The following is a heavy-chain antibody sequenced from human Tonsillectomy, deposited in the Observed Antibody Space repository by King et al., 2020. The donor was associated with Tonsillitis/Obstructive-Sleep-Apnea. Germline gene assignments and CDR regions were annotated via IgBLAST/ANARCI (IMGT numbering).Heavy chain of an antibody. D-gene: IGHD3-22*01. V-gene: IGHV3-21*01. CDR2: ISSSSSYI. CDR1: GFTFSSYS. CDR3: ARDRGDYYDSSGYYYT. J-gene: IGHJ5*02. Sequence: QLVESGGGLVKPGGSLRLSCAASGFTFSSYSMNWVRQAPGKGLEWVSSISSSSSYIYYADSVKGRFTISRDNAKNSLYLQMNSLRAEDTAVYYCARDRGDYYDSSGYYYTWGQGTLVTVSS.